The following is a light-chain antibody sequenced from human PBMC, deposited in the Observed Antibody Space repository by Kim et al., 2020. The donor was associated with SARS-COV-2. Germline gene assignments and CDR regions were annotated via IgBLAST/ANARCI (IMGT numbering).Light chain of an antibody. V-gene: IGKV3-20*01. CDR2: GGS. Sequence: EIVLTQSPGTLSLSPGERATLSCRASQSVDSNFLAWYQQKPGQAPRLLMYGGSRRATGIPDRFSGSGSGTDFTLTISRLEPEDFAVYYCQQYDSSPTYTFGQGTKLEI. CDR3: QQYDSSPTYT. J-gene: IGKJ2*01. CDR1: QSVDSNF.